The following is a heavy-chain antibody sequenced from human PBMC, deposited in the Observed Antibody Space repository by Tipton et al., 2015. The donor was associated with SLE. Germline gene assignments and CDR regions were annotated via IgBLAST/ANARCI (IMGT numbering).Heavy chain of an antibody. J-gene: IGHJ6*02. D-gene: IGHD2-21*01. CDR1: GYTFTSYA. Sequence: GPEVKKPGASVKVSCKASGYTFTSYAMNWVRQAPGQGLEWMGWINTNTGNPTYAQGFTGRFVFSLDTSVSTAYLQISSLKAEDTAVYYCARSGDDTYYYGMDVWGQGTTVTVSS. V-gene: IGHV7-4-1*02. CDR3: ARSGDDTYYYGMDV. CDR2: INTNTGNP.